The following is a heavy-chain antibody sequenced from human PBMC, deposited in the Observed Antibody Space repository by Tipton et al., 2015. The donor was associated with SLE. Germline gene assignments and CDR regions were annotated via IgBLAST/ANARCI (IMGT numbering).Heavy chain of an antibody. CDR2: ISYDGSNK. D-gene: IGHD3-16*01. Sequence: SLRLSCAASGFTFSSYAMHWVRQAPGKGLEWVAVISYDGSNKYYADSVKGRFTISRDNSKNTLYLQMNSLRTEDTAVYYCAGGHVHDYCYFDVWGNGTTVTVSS. V-gene: IGHV3-30*04. CDR1: GFTFSSYA. CDR3: AGGHVHDYCYFDV. J-gene: IGHJ6*03.